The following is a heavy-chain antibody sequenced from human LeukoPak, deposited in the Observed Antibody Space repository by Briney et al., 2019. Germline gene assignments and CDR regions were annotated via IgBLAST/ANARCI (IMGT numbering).Heavy chain of an antibody. CDR3: ASSHDSSGND. J-gene: IGHJ4*02. Sequence: PGGSLRLSCVASGLSFSSYWMAWVRQAPGKGLEWVANIKYDGSHKYYVDSVKGRFTISRDNAKNSVYLQMNSLRVDDTAVYFCASSHDSSGNDWGQGTMVTVSS. CDR2: IKYDGSHK. D-gene: IGHD3-22*01. CDR1: GLSFSSYW. V-gene: IGHV3-7*01.